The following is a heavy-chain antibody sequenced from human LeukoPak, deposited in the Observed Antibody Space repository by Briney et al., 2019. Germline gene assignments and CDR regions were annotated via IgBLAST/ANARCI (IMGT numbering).Heavy chain of an antibody. Sequence: SETLSLTCAVYGGSFSGYYWSWIRQPPGKGLEWIGEINHSGSTNYNPSLKSRVTISVDTSKNQFSLRLSSVTAADTAVYYCARHPAGSYGYKGRDYWGQGTLVTVSS. CDR2: INHSGST. J-gene: IGHJ4*02. V-gene: IGHV4-34*01. D-gene: IGHD5-18*01. CDR3: ARHPAGSYGYKGRDY. CDR1: GGSFSGYY.